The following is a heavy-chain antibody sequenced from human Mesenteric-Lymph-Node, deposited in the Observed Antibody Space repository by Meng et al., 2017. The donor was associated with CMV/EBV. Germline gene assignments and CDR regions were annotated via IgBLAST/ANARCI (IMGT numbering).Heavy chain of an antibody. CDR3: VKEGPGRDSGSYSFDF. CDR2: ISWNGGGV. J-gene: IGHJ4*02. V-gene: IGHV3-9*01. D-gene: IGHD1-26*01. Sequence: GGSLRLSCVVSGFTFDDYAMHWVRQAPGKGLQWVSGISWNGGGVLYADSVKGRFTISRDNAKNSLYLQMNSLSADDTALYYCVKEGPGRDSGSYSFDFWGQGTLVTVSS. CDR1: GFTFDDYA.